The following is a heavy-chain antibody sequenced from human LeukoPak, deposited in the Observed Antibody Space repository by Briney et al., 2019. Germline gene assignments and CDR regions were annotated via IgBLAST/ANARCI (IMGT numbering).Heavy chain of an antibody. J-gene: IGHJ4*02. CDR3: ARRFRFLEWLLSPFDY. Sequence: GGSLRLSCAASGFTFSSYSMNWVRQAPGKGLEWVSSISSSSSYIYYADSVKGRFTISRDNAKNSLYLQMNSLRAEDTAVYYCARRFRFLEWLLSPFDYWGQGTLVTVSS. V-gene: IGHV3-21*01. CDR1: GFTFSSYS. D-gene: IGHD3-3*01. CDR2: ISSSSSYI.